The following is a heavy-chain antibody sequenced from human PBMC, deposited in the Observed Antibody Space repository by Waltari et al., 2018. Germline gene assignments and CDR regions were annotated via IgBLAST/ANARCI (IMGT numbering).Heavy chain of an antibody. D-gene: IGHD1-1*01. CDR3: ARGINESFEP. Sequence: EVQVLESGGGLAQPGGSLSLYCAASGFSFGNSATRWVVQAPGKGVECVSGINGGGDSTAYVDSVKGRFTISRDKSKNTLYLQMNSLRVEDTALYYCARGINESFEPWGQGTLVTVSS. CDR2: INGGGDST. CDR1: GFSFGNSA. J-gene: IGHJ5*02. V-gene: IGHV3-23*01.